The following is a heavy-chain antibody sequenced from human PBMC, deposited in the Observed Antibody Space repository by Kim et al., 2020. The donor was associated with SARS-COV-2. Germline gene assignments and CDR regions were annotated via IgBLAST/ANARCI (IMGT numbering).Heavy chain of an antibody. V-gene: IGHV7-4-1*02. CDR2: TVNP. J-gene: IGHJ5*02. CDR3: ARVPWFDP. Sequence: TVNPTHAQGFTGRFVFSLDTSVSTAYLQISSLKAEDTAVYYCARVPWFDPWGQGTLVTVSS.